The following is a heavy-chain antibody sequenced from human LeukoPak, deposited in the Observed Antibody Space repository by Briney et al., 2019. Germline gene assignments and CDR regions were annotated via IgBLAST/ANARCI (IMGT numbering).Heavy chain of an antibody. CDR2: IRQDGSET. V-gene: IGHV3-7*01. J-gene: IGHJ4*02. D-gene: IGHD1-14*01. CDR3: ARLFWRYISS. CDR1: GFTFSSSW. Sequence: GSLRLSCTASGFTFSSSWMSWVRQAPGKGLEWVANIRQDGSETHYVDSVKGRFTISRDNAKNSLDLQMNSLRAEDTAVYFCARLFWRYISSWGQGTLVTVSS.